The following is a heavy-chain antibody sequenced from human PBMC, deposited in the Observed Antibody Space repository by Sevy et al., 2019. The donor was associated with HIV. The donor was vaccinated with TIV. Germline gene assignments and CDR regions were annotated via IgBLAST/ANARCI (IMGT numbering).Heavy chain of an antibody. J-gene: IGHJ4*02. CDR1: GYTLTEFS. V-gene: IGHV1-24*01. CDR3: ATDTTGYHSTLDY. Sequence: ASLKVSCKVSGYTLTEFSIHWVRQAPGKGLEWMGGFDPGDGDAETPYAQKFRDRLTMTADTSTDTVYMELISLRSEDTAVYYCATDTTGYHSTLDYWGQGTLVTVSS. D-gene: IGHD3-9*01. CDR2: FDPGDGDAET.